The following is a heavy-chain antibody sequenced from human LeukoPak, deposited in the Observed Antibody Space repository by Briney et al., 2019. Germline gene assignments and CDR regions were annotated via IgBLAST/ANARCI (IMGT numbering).Heavy chain of an antibody. CDR3: ARGGANLDI. CDR1: GFTFSTYN. J-gene: IGHJ3*02. CDR2: ISSTGSTI. V-gene: IGHV3-48*01. Sequence: GGSLRLSCAASGFTFSTYNINWVRQAPGKGLEWVSYISSTGSTIYYADSVKGRFTISRDNAKNSLYLQMNSLRAEDTAVYYCARGGANLDIWGQGTMVTVSS.